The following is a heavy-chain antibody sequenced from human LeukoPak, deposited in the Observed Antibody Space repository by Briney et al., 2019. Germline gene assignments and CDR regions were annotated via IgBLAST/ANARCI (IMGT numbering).Heavy chain of an antibody. CDR2: INQEGSEK. V-gene: IGHV3-7*01. D-gene: IGHD5-24*01. J-gene: IGHJ4*02. CDR1: GLTFRSYW. Sequence: GGSPRLSCAVSGLTFRSYWMSWVRQAPGKGLEWVANINQEGSEKYSVDSVKGRFTISRDNAKNSLHLQMNTLRAEDTAVYYCARERDGRFFDYWGQGTLVTVSS. CDR3: ARERDGRFFDY.